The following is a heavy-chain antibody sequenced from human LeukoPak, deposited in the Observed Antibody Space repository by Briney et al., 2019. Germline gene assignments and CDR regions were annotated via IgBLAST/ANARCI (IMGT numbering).Heavy chain of an antibody. CDR2: ISSSSSYI. CDR1: GFTFSSYS. J-gene: IGHJ4*02. D-gene: IGHD1-20*01. Sequence: GGSLRLSCAASGFTFSSYSMNWVRQAPGKGLEWVSSISSSSSYIYYADSVKGRFTISRDNAKNSLYLQMNSLRAEDTAVYYCARADNWNRTPNFDYWGQGTLVTVSS. CDR3: ARADNWNRTPNFDY. V-gene: IGHV3-21*01.